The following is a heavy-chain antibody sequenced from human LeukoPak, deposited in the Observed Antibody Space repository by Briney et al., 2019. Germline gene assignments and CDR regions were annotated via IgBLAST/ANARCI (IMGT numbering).Heavy chain of an antibody. Sequence: SETLSLTCAVYGGSFSGYYWSWIRQPPGKGLEWIGEINHSGSTNYNPSLKSRVTISVDTSKNQFSLKLSSVTAADTAVYYCARGYYGSYGMDVWGQGTTVTVSS. J-gene: IGHJ6*02. CDR1: GGSFSGYY. V-gene: IGHV4-34*01. D-gene: IGHD3-10*01. CDR3: ARGYYGSYGMDV. CDR2: INHSGST.